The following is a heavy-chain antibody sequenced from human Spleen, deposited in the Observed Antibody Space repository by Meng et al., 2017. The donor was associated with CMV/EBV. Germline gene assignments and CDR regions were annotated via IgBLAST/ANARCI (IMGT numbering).Heavy chain of an antibody. D-gene: IGHD3-16*01. Sequence: GFTFSSYAMGCVRQAPVKVLEWVSVIYSGGSSTCYADSVKGRFTISRDNSKNTLYLQMNSLRAEDTAVYYCAKDELLFGGANAFFDHWGQGALVTVSS. CDR3: AKDELLFGGANAFFDH. J-gene: IGHJ4*02. V-gene: IGHV3-23*03. CDR2: IYSGGSST. CDR1: GFTFSSYA.